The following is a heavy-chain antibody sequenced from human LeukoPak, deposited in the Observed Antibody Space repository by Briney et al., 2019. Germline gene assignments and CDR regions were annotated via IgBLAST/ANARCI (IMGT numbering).Heavy chain of an antibody. CDR3: AKARIDSSSWYSWFDP. CDR1: GFTFSSYG. V-gene: IGHV3-33*06. D-gene: IGHD6-13*01. J-gene: IGHJ5*02. CDR2: IWYDGSNK. Sequence: PGGSLRLSCAASGFTFSSYGMHWVRQAPGKGLGWVAVIWYDGSNKYYADSVKGRFTISRDNSKDTLYLQMNSLRAEDTAVYYCAKARIDSSSWYSWFDPWGQGTLVTVSS.